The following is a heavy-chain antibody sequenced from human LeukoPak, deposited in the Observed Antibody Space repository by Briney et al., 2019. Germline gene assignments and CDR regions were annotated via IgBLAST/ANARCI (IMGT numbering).Heavy chain of an antibody. V-gene: IGHV1-24*01. Sequence: ASVKVSCKVSGYILSELSMHWVRQAPGKGLEWMGGIDPKDGETIYAQKFQGRVTMTEDTSTDTAYMELTSLRSEDSAVYYCATGYSSSWYPKFDYYYYMDVWGKGTTVIVSS. CDR3: ATGYSSSWYPKFDYYYYMDV. CDR1: GYILSELS. CDR2: IDPKDGET. J-gene: IGHJ6*03. D-gene: IGHD6-13*01.